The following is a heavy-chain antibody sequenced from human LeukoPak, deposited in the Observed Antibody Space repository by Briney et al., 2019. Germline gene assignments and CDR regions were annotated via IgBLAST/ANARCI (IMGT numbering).Heavy chain of an antibody. Sequence: PSETLSLTCAVYGGSFSGYYWSWIRQPPGKGLEWIGEINHSGSTNYNPSLKSRVTISVDTSKNQFSLKLSSVTAADTAVYYRARVVTGTTANWFDPWGQGTLVTVSS. D-gene: IGHD1-7*01. V-gene: IGHV4-34*01. J-gene: IGHJ5*02. CDR1: GGSFSGYY. CDR3: ARVVTGTTANWFDP. CDR2: INHSGST.